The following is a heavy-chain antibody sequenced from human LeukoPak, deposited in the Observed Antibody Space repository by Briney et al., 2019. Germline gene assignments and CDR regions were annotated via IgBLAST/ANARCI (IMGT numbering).Heavy chain of an antibody. V-gene: IGHV1-2*06. J-gene: IGHJ4*02. CDR1: GYTFTGYY. CDR2: INPNSGGT. CDR3: ARTPDPIAVAGIDFDY. Sequence: ASVKVSCKASGYTFTGYYMHWVRQAPGQGLEWMGLINPNSGGTNYAQKFQGRVTMTRDTSISTAYMELSSLRSEDTAVYYCARTPDPIAVAGIDFDYSGQGTLVTFSS. D-gene: IGHD6-19*01.